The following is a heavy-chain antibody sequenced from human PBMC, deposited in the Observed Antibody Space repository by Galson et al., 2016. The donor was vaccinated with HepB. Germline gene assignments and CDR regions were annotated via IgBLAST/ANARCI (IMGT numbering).Heavy chain of an antibody. CDR3: AKANYYDSKHLDF. J-gene: IGHJ4*02. Sequence: SLRLSCAASGFTFSSYAMGWVRQAPGKGLEWVSGMSGNGGSTYYADSVKGRFTISRDNSNNTLYLHMNSLRAEDTAVYYCAKANYYDSKHLDFWGQGTLVTVSS. CDR2: MSGNGGST. D-gene: IGHD3-22*01. V-gene: IGHV3-23*01. CDR1: GFTFSSYA.